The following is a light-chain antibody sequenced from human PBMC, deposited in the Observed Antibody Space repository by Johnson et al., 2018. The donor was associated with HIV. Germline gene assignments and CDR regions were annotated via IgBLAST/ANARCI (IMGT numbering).Light chain of an antibody. CDR1: SSNIGNNY. V-gene: IGLV1-51*02. Sequence: QSVLTQPPSVSAAPGQKVTISCSGSSSNIGNNYVSWYQQLPGTAPKLLIYESNKRPSGIPDRFSVSKSGTSATLGITGLQTGDEADYYCGTWDSSLSTYVFGTGTTVTVL. J-gene: IGLJ1*01. CDR3: GTWDSSLSTYV. CDR2: ESN.